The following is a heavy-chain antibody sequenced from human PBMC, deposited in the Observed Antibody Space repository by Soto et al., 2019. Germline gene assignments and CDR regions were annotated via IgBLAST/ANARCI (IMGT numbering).Heavy chain of an antibody. D-gene: IGHD3-22*01. Sequence: SETLSLTCTVSGDSISTFYWGWMRQSPGKELEWIGYVYYTGSTNYNPSLKSRVTISVDRSKNQFSLKLTSANVADTAVYYCARGRTVRNYADDSSDYFYFFDYWGQGTQVTVSS. CDR2: VYYTGST. CDR1: GDSISTFY. CDR3: ARGRTVRNYADDSSDYFYFFDY. J-gene: IGHJ4*02. V-gene: IGHV4-59*01.